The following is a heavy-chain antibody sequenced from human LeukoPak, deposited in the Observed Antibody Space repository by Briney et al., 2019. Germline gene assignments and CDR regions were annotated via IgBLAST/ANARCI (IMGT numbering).Heavy chain of an antibody. D-gene: IGHD3-22*01. Sequence: PGGSLRLSCAASGFTFDDYGMSWVRQAPGKGLEWVSGINWNGGSTGYADSVKGRFTISRDNAKNSLYLQMNSLRAEDTALYYCARASTYYYDSSLRHWGQGTLVTVSS. CDR2: INWNGGST. V-gene: IGHV3-20*04. J-gene: IGHJ1*01. CDR1: GFTFDDYG. CDR3: ARASTYYYDSSLRH.